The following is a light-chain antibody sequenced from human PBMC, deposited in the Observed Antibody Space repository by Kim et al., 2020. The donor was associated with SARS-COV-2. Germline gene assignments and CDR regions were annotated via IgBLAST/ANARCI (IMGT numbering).Light chain of an antibody. CDR1: RGDVGGDNY. Sequence: GQSLTISCTGTRGDVGGDNYVSWYQQHPGKAPKHMIYDVSNRPSGVSNRFSGSKSGNTASLTISGLQAEDEADYYCSSYTSSSNVVFGGGTQLTVL. CDR2: DVS. CDR3: SSYTSSSNVV. J-gene: IGLJ2*01. V-gene: IGLV2-14*03.